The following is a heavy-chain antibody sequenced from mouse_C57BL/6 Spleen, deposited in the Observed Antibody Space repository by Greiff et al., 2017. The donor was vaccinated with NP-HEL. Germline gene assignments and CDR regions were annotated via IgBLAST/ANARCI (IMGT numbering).Heavy chain of an antibody. CDR2: ISYDGSN. J-gene: IGHJ4*01. CDR1: GYSITSGYY. Sequence: VQLQESGPGLVKPSQSLSLTCSVTGYSITSGYYWNWIRQFPGNKLEWMGYISYDGSNNYNPSLKNRISITRDTSKNQFFLKLNSVTTEDTATYYCARGEGGLGAMDYWGQGTSVTVSS. CDR3: ARGEGGLGAMDY. D-gene: IGHD4-1*01. V-gene: IGHV3-6*01.